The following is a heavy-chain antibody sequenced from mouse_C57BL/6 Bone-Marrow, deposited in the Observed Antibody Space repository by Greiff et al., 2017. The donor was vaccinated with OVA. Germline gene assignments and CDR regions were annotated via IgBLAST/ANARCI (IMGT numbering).Heavy chain of an antibody. J-gene: IGHJ1*03. Sequence: EVQWVESGGDLVKPGGSLKLSCAASGFTFSSYGMSWVRQTPDKRLEWVATISSGGSYTYYPDSVKGRFTISRDNAKNTLYLQMSSLKSEDTAMYYCARWEGISLNFDVWGTGTTVTVSS. CDR1: GFTFSSYG. V-gene: IGHV5-6*01. CDR3: ARWEGISLNFDV. CDR2: ISSGGSYT. D-gene: IGHD4-1*01.